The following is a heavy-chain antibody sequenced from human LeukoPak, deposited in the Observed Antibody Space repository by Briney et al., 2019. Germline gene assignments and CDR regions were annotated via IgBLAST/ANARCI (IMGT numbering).Heavy chain of an antibody. CDR2: ISGSGGST. D-gene: IGHD3-22*01. CDR3: AKTLGDYYDSSGYYHPHYFDY. V-gene: IGHV3-23*01. J-gene: IGHJ4*02. Sequence: GGSLRLSCAASGITFSSYGMSWVRRAPGKGLEWVSAISGSGGSTYYADSVKGRFTISRDNSKNTLYLQMNSLRAEDTAVYYCAKTLGDYYDSSGYYHPHYFDYWGQGTLVTVSS. CDR1: GITFSSYG.